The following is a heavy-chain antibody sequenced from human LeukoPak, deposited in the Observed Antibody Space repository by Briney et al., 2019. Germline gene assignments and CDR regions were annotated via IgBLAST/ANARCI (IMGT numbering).Heavy chain of an antibody. CDR1: GYIFTSYY. CDR2: INPNSGGA. J-gene: IGHJ4*02. D-gene: IGHD1-26*01. CDR3: ARGLGSGSYHFDY. V-gene: IGHV1-2*02. Sequence: ASVKVSCKASGYIFTSYYIHWVRQAPGQGLEWMGSINPNSGGANYAQNFRGRVPMTRDTSISTAYIELSTLTSDDTAVYYCARGLGSGSYHFDYWGQGALVTVSS.